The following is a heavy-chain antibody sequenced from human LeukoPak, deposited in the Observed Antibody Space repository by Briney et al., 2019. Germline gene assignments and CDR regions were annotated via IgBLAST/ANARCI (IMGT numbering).Heavy chain of an antibody. J-gene: IGHJ3*01. V-gene: IGHV3-9*01. CDR1: GFTFDDYA. CDR2: ISWNSGSI. CDR3: ARVPYVFDL. Sequence: GRSLRLSCAASGFTFDDYAMHWVRQAPGKGLEWVSGISWNSGSIGYADSVKGRFTISRDNARNTLYLQMDSLRAEDTAVYYCARVPYVFDLWGQGTMVTVSS.